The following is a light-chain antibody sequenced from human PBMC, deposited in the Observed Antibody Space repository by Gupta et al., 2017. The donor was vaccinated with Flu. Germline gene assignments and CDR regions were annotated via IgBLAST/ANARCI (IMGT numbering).Light chain of an antibody. Sequence: LTSPPLVAVAPGQTVRNPRGGNHIGSKSVHWYQQRPGQAPILVVYDDSDRPSGIPERFSGSNSGNTATLTISRVEAGDEADYYCQVGHSGSDLWVFGGGTKLTVL. V-gene: IGLV3-21*02. J-gene: IGLJ3*02. CDR3: QVGHSGSDLWV. CDR1: HIGSKS. CDR2: DDS.